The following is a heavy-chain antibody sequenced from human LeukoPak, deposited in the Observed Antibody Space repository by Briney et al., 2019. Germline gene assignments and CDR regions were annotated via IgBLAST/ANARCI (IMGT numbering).Heavy chain of an antibody. CDR1: GGSISSYY. CDR2: IYYSGST. J-gene: IGHJ4*02. D-gene: IGHD3-10*01. Sequence: SETLSLTCTVSGGSISSYYWSWIRQPPGKGLEWIGYIYYSGSTNYNPSLKSRVTISVDTSKNQFSLKLSSVTAADTAVYYCARSDYYGSGHPFDYWGQGTLVTVSS. V-gene: IGHV4-59*01. CDR3: ARSDYYGSGHPFDY.